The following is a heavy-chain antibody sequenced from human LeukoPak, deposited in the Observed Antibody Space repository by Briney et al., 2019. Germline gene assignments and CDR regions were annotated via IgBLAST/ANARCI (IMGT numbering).Heavy chain of an antibody. J-gene: IGHJ4*02. CDR3: AKDPREGWLQSPY. V-gene: IGHV3-23*01. CDR1: GFTFSSYG. CDR2: ISDSGGST. D-gene: IGHD5-24*01. Sequence: GGSLRLSCAASGFTFSSYGMSWVRQAPGKGLEWVSGISDSGGSTYYADSVKGRFTISRDNSKNTLYLQMNSLTAEDTAVYYCAKDPREGWLQSPYWGQGTLVTVSS.